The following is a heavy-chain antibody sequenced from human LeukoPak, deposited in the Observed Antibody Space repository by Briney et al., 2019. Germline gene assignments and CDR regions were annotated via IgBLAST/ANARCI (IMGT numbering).Heavy chain of an antibody. D-gene: IGHD1-1*01. CDR2: INDSGTT. CDR1: GGSFTDYN. J-gene: IGHJ5*02. V-gene: IGHV4-34*01. CDR3: ARGLDLDGLDL. Sequence: SETLSLTCAVYGGSFTDYNWTWLRQSPERGLEWIGEINDSGTTHYNPSLKSRVTMSVDTAKSQFSLGLTSVTAADTAVYYCARGLDLDGLDLWGQGALVTVSS.